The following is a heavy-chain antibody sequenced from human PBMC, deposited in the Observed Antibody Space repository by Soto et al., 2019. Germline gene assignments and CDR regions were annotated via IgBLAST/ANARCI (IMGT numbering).Heavy chain of an antibody. CDR3: ARPGGYCSGGSCWFDY. D-gene: IGHD2-15*01. Sequence: ASVKVSCKASGYTFTSYGISWVRQAPGQGLEWMGWISAYNGNTNYAQKLQGRVTMTTDTSTSTAYTELRSLRSDDTAVYYCARPGGYCSGGSCWFDYWGQGTLVTVSS. CDR2: ISAYNGNT. J-gene: IGHJ4*02. CDR1: GYTFTSYG. V-gene: IGHV1-18*01.